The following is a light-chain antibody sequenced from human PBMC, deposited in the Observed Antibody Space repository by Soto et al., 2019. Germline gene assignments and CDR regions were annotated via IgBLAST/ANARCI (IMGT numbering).Light chain of an antibody. V-gene: IGKV1-12*01. CDR2: AAS. CDR1: QGISTN. J-gene: IGKJ5*01. CDR3: QQYFTTPIT. Sequence: DIQMTQSPSSVSASVGDRVTITCRASQGISTNLAWYQQKPGKAPKLLIYAASSLQSGVPPRFSGSGSGTEFTLTISSLQPDDFAIYHCQQYFTTPITFGQGTRLEIK.